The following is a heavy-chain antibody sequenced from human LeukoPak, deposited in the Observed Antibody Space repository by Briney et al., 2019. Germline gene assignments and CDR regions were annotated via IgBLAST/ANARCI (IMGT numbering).Heavy chain of an antibody. Sequence: GGSLRLSCAASGFTFSNSWMSWVRQAPGKGLEWVANIKPDGSERYYVDSVKGRFTISRDSAKNSLYLQMNSLRAEDTAVYYCAREGIAAAGTGYYYYYMDVWGRGTTVTVSS. J-gene: IGHJ6*03. V-gene: IGHV3-7*01. CDR3: AREGIAAAGTGYYYYYMDV. D-gene: IGHD6-13*01. CDR1: GFTFSNSW. CDR2: IKPDGSER.